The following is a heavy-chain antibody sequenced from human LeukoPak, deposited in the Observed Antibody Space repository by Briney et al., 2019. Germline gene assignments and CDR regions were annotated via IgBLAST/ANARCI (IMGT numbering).Heavy chain of an antibody. CDR2: IYSGGST. J-gene: IGHJ4*02. D-gene: IGHD6-13*01. CDR3: ARDLGSSWYGGWDY. Sequence: GGSLRLSCAASGFSVSSNYMSWVRQAPGKGLEWVSVIYSGGSTYYADSVKGRFTISRDNSKNTLYLQMNSLRAEDTAVYYCARDLGSSWYGGWDYWGQGTLVTVSS. CDR1: GFSVSSNY. V-gene: IGHV3-53*01.